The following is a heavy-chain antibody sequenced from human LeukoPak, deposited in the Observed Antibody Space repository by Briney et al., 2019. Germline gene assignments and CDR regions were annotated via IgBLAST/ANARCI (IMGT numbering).Heavy chain of an antibody. D-gene: IGHD3-10*01. CDR2: IYYSGST. V-gene: IGHV4-59*12. Sequence: SETLSLTCTVSGGSISSYYWSWIRQPPGKGLEWIGYIYYSGSTNYNPSLKSRVTISVDTSKNRFSLKLSSVTAADTAVYYCARPFRSYYGSGSYYRGVTWFDPWGQGTLVTVSS. CDR3: ARPFRSYYGSGSYYRGVTWFDP. J-gene: IGHJ5*02. CDR1: GGSISSYY.